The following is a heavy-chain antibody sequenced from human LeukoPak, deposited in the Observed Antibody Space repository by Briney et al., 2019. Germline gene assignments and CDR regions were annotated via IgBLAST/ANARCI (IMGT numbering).Heavy chain of an antibody. J-gene: IGHJ6*03. CDR2: IYYSGST. CDR3: ARDVTGWLHTDDYYYYYMDV. V-gene: IGHV4-39*07. CDR1: GGSISSSSYY. Sequence: SETLSLTCTVSGGSISSSSYYWGWIRQPPGKGLEWIGSIYYSGSTYYNPSLKSRVTISVDTSKNQFSLKLSSVTAADTAVYYCARDVTGWLHTDDYYYYYMDVWGKGTTVTVSS. D-gene: IGHD6-19*01.